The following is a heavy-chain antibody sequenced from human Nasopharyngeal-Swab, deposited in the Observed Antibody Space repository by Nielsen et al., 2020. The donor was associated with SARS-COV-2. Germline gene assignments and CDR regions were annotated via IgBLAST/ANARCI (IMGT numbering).Heavy chain of an antibody. CDR2: IKQDGSDK. J-gene: IGHJ4*02. CDR1: GFTFSTYW. Sequence: GESLKISCAASGFTFSTYWMNWVRQTPGKGLEWVANIKQDGSDKRYVDSVKGRFTIFRDNAKNSLYLQMNSLRAEDTAVYYCAGGTGWVFNCWGQGTLAAVSS. CDR3: AGGTGWVFNC. D-gene: IGHD2-8*02. V-gene: IGHV3-7*01.